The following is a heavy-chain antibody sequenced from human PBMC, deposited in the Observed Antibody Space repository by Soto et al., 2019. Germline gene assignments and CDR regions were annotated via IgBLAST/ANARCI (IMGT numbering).Heavy chain of an antibody. CDR1: GGTFSSYA. CDR3: ARVRGIAARRYYYGMDV. Sequence: SVKVSCKASGGTFSSYAISWVRQAPGQGLEWMGGIIPIFGTANYAQKFQGRVTITADESTSTAYMELSSLRSEDTAVYYCARVRGIAARRYYYGMDVWGQGTTVTVSS. D-gene: IGHD6-6*01. J-gene: IGHJ6*02. CDR2: IIPIFGTA. V-gene: IGHV1-69*13.